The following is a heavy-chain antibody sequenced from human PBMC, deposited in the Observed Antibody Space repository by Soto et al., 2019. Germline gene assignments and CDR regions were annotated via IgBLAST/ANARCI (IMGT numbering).Heavy chain of an antibody. CDR2: ISGGRSNT. CDR1: GFTFSSYA. J-gene: IGHJ4*02. CDR3: ARDRDTYGHGFFDY. D-gene: IGHD3-10*01. Sequence: GGSLRLSCAASGFTFSSYAMSWVRQAPGKGLEWVSQISGGRSNTNDADAVKGRFTISRDNANNSLYLKMNNLRAEDTAVYFCARDRDTYGHGFFDYWGQGTLVTVSS. V-gene: IGHV3-21*04.